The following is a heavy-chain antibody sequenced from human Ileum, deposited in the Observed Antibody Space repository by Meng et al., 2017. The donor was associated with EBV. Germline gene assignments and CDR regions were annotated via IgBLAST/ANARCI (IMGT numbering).Heavy chain of an antibody. V-gene: IGHV4-4*02. J-gene: IGHJ4*02. CDR2: IYYSGSP. CDR3: ARHSGYNQGY. D-gene: IGHD5-24*01. Sequence: QVQLQESGPGRVKPSGTLSLICVVFDGSISSSNWWSWVRQPPGKGLEWIGQIYYSGSPSYNPSLKSRVTMSVDKSKNQVSLNLNSVTAADTALYYCARHSGYNQGYWGQGTLVTVSS. CDR1: DGSISSSNW.